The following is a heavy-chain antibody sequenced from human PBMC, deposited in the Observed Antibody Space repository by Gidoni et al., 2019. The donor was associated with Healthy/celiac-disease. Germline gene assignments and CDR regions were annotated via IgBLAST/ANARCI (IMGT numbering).Heavy chain of an antibody. D-gene: IGHD3-22*01. Sequence: QVQLVQSGAEVKKPGSSVKVSCKASGGTFSSYAISWVRQAPGQGLEWMGGIIPIFGTANYAQKFQGRVTITADESTSTAYMELSSLRSEDTAVYYCARDCSYYDSSGYYPSYYYYMDVWGKGTTVTVSS. J-gene: IGHJ6*03. CDR3: ARDCSYYDSSGYYPSYYYYMDV. CDR2: IIPIFGTA. V-gene: IGHV1-69*01. CDR1: GGTFSSYA.